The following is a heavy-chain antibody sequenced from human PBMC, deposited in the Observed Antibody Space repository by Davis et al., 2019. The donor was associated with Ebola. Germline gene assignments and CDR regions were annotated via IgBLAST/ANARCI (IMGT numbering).Heavy chain of an antibody. CDR3: ARGLDFWSGYRPDEMGYYGMDV. CDR2: ISGSGGST. V-gene: IGHV3-23*01. J-gene: IGHJ6*02. D-gene: IGHD3-3*01. CDR1: VITFSSYA. Sequence: GESLKISCTDSVITFSSYAMSWVRQAPGKGLEWVSAISGSGGSTYYADSVKGRFTISRDNSKNPLYLQMNSLRAEDTAVYYCARGLDFWSGYRPDEMGYYGMDVWGQGTTVTVSS.